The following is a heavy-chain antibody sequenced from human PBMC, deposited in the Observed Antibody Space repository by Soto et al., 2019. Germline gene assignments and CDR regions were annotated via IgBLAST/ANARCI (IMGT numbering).Heavy chain of an antibody. V-gene: IGHV3-74*01. D-gene: IGHD5-18*01. CDR3: ARGGGGYSYG. CDR1: GFTFSSYW. Sequence: EAQLVESGGGLVQPGGSLRLSCAASGFTFSSYWMHWVRQAPGKGLVWVSRISSDGSSTSYADSVKGRFTISRDNAKNTLYPQMNSLRAEDTAVYYCARGGGGYSYGWGQGTLVTVSS. J-gene: IGHJ4*02. CDR2: ISSDGSST.